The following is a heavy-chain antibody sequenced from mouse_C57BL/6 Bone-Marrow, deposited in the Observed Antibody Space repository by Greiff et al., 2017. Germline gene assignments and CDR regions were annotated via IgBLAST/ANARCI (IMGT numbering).Heavy chain of an antibody. CDR3: ARSGGFAY. V-gene: IGHV1-64*01. CDR2: IHPNSGST. J-gene: IGHJ3*01. Sequence: QVQLQQSGAELVKPGASVKLSCKASGYTFNSYWLHWVKQRPGQGLEWIGMIHPNSGSTNYTEKFQSKATLTVDKSSSTAYMQLSSLTSEDSAVYYCARSGGFAYWGQGTLVTVSA. CDR1: GYTFNSYW.